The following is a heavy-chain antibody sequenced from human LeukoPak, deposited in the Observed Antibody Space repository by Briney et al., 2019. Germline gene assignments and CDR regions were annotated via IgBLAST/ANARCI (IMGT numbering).Heavy chain of an antibody. Sequence: ASVKVSCKASGYTFTSYAMHWVRQAPGQRLEWMGWINAGNGNTKYSQKFQGRVTITADKSTGTAYMELSSLRSEDTAVYYCARDHPADYGGNPYYYYGMDVWGQGTTVTVSS. J-gene: IGHJ6*02. CDR2: INAGNGNT. CDR3: ARDHPADYGGNPYYYYGMDV. CDR1: GYTFTSYA. D-gene: IGHD4-23*01. V-gene: IGHV1-3*01.